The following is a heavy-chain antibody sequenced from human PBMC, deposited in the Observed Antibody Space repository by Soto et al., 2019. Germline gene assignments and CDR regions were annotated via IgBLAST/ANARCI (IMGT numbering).Heavy chain of an antibody. D-gene: IGHD1-26*01. CDR1: GYTFTDYG. Sequence: QVQLLQSGPEVKKPGASVKVSCKVSGYTFTDYGLIWVRQAPGQGLEWLGWINGYNGNTKYGQKIQGRVTMTIDTSTNTGYMELRSLRSDDTAIYYCARAEPEGAAAYFFDFWGQGTLVTVSP. CDR3: ARAEPEGAAAYFFDF. J-gene: IGHJ4*02. V-gene: IGHV1-18*01. CDR2: INGYNGNT.